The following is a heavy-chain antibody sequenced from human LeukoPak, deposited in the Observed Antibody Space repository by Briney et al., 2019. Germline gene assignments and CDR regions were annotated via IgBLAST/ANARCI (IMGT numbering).Heavy chain of an antibody. CDR2: ISGSGGST. D-gene: IGHD3-22*01. J-gene: IGHJ4*02. V-gene: IGHV3-23*01. Sequence: GGSVRLCCAASGFTFSSYAMSWVRQAPGKGLEWVSAISGSGGSTYYADSVKGRFTISRDNSKNTLYLQMNSLRAEDTAVYYCAKDGYLTPFVDYWGQGTLVTVSS. CDR3: AKDGYLTPFVDY. CDR1: GFTFSSYA.